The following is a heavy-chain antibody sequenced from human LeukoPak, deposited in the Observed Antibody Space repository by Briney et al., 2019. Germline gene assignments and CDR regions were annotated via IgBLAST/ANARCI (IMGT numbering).Heavy chain of an antibody. J-gene: IGHJ4*02. CDR1: GFTFDDYA. CDR3: EEHDRAWYEAH. CDR2: IRGDGRAT. V-gene: IGHV3-74*03. Sequence: PGRSLRLSCAASGFTFDDYAMHWVRQAPGKELVWVARIRGDGRATTYADSVKGRFTISRDNAMNTVFLQMKSLRADDTGTYFPEEHDRAWYEAHWGQGVLVTVS. D-gene: IGHD6-19*01.